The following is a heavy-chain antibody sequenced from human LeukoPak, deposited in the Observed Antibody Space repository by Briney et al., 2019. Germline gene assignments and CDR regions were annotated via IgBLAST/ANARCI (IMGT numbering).Heavy chain of an antibody. V-gene: IGHV4-59*02. CDR3: ARDGYFDNDAFDV. CDR2: IYFSGYT. J-gene: IGHJ3*01. Sequence: SETLSLTCTVSGDSVSTYYWSWIRQPPGKGLEWIGYIYFSGYTRYNPSLMSRVTISLDTSKNQFSLNMTSVTAADTAVYYCARDGYFDNDAFDVWGQGTMVTVAS. D-gene: IGHD3-9*01. CDR1: GDSVSTYY.